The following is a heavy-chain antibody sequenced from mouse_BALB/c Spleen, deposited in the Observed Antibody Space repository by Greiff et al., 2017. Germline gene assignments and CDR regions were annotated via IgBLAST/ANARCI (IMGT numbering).Heavy chain of an antibody. Sequence: QVQLQESGAELVKPGASVTLSCKASGYTFTSYCVYWVRQRPGQGLEWIGEINPGSGGNNFTEKFTSNATLTVDKSSSTAYMQLSSLTSEDSAVYYWTRRGAVLLYAMDYWGQGTSVTVSS. CDR1: GYTFTSYC. D-gene: IGHD1-1*01. CDR3: TRRGAVLLYAMDY. J-gene: IGHJ4*01. V-gene: IGHV1S81*02. CDR2: INPGSGGN.